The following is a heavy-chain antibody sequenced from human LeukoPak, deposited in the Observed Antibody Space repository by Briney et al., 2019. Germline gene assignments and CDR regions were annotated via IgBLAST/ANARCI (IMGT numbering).Heavy chain of an antibody. CDR3: ARGGYSSGWRTWPNDALDI. J-gene: IGHJ3*02. CDR1: GFTFDDYG. Sequence: GGSLRLSCAASGFTFDDYGMSWVRQAPGKGLEWVSGINWNGDSTGYADSVKGRFTISRDNAKNSLYLQMSSLRVEDTALYYCARGGYSSGWRTWPNDALDIWGQGTMVTVSS. V-gene: IGHV3-20*04. D-gene: IGHD6-19*01. CDR2: INWNGDST.